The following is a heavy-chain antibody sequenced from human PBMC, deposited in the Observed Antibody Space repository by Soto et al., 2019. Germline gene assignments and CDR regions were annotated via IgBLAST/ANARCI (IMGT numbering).Heavy chain of an antibody. D-gene: IGHD3-10*01. CDR2: ISYDGSNK. V-gene: IGHV3-30*18. CDR3: ANSRMPYYAACLGY. Sequence: QVQLVESGGGVVQPGRSLRLSCAASGFTFSSYGMHWVRQAPGKGLEWVALISYDGSNKYYADSVKGRFTISRDNSKNTLYLQMNSLRPEDTAVYYCANSRMPYYAACLGYWGQGTLVTVSS. CDR1: GFTFSSYG. J-gene: IGHJ4*02.